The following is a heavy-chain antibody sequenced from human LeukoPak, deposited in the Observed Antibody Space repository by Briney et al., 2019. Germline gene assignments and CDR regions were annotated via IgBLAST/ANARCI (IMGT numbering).Heavy chain of an antibody. D-gene: IGHD2-8*01. CDR2: IYYSGGT. V-gene: IGHV4-31*03. J-gene: IGHJ5*02. CDR1: GGSISSGGYY. CDR3: ARAPDCTNGVCYTFWFDP. Sequence: PSETLSLTCTVSGGSISSGGYYWSWIRQHPGKGLEWIGYIYYSGGTYYNPSLKSRVTISVDTSKNQFSLKLSSVTAADTAVYYCARAPDCTNGVCYTFWFDPWGQGTLVTVSS.